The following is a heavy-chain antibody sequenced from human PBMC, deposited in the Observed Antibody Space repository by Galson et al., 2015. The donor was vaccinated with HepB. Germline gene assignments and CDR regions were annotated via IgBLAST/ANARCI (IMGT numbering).Heavy chain of an antibody. J-gene: IGHJ3*02. Sequence: SVKVSCKVSGYTLTELSMRWVRQAPGKGLEWMGGFDPEDGETIYAQKFQGRVTMTEDTSTDTAYMELSSLRSEDTAVYYCATDLMTTVTLRADAFDIWGQGTMVTVSS. D-gene: IGHD4-17*01. CDR1: GYTLTELS. V-gene: IGHV1-24*01. CDR2: FDPEDGET. CDR3: ATDLMTTVTLRADAFDI.